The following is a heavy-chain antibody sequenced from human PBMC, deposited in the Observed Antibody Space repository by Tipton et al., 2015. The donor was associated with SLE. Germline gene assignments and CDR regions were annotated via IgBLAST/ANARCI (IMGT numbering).Heavy chain of an antibody. D-gene: IGHD2-15*01. CDR1: GYRFTRYW. Sequence: AQLVQSGPEVKKPGESLKISCQGSGYRFTRYWIGWVRQMPGKGLEWMGIIYPGDSETRYSPSFQGQVTISADKSISTAYLQWSSVKASDTAVYDCARLGGNCSGNSCYYYYKDVWGQDPTVTVSS. CDR2: IYPGDSET. V-gene: IGHV5-51*03. CDR3: ARLGGNCSGNSCYYYYKDV. J-gene: IGHJ6*03.